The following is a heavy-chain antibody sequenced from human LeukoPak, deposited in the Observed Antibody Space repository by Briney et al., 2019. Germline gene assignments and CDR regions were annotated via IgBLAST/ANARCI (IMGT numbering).Heavy chain of an antibody. Sequence: ASVKVSCKSSGYTFTSCDINWVRQATGQGLEWIGWMNPNSGNTGYGQSFQGRVTMTRDNSISTAYMELSNLRSEDTAIYYCTRGSSGRRDYWGQGTLVTVSS. CDR1: GYTFTSCD. CDR2: MNPNSGNT. CDR3: TRGSSGRRDY. J-gene: IGHJ4*02. V-gene: IGHV1-8*01. D-gene: IGHD6-19*01.